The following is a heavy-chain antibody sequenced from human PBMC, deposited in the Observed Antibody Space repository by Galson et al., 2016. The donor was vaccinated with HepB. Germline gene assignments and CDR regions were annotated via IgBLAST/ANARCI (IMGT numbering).Heavy chain of an antibody. D-gene: IGHD1-26*01. Sequence: ETLSLTCSVSGGSISHTDYYWGWIRQPPGKGLEWIGNFYAGGSAYYSPSLKSRISISGDTSKNHLSLNLRSLTAADTALYYCARATSYQGFFFDSWGQGTLVTVSS. J-gene: IGHJ4*02. CDR3: ARATSYQGFFFDS. CDR1: GGSISHTDYY. CDR2: FYAGGSA. V-gene: IGHV4-39*02.